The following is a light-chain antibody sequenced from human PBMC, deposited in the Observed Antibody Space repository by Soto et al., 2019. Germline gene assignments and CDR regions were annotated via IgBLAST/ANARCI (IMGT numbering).Light chain of an antibody. CDR3: QQSYSTPWT. CDR1: QSISSW. J-gene: IGKJ1*01. Sequence: SQMTQSPSTRSAAVGDRVINIVGDSQSISSWLAWYQQKPGKAPKLLIYDASSLESGVPSRFSCSGSGTDFTLTSSSLQPEDFATYYCQQSYSTPWTFGQGTKVDIK. V-gene: IGKV1-5*02. CDR2: DAS.